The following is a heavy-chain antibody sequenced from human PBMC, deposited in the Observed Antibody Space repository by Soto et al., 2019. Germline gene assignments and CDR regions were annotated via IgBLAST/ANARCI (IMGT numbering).Heavy chain of an antibody. CDR2: ISYDGSNK. V-gene: IGHV3-30*18. CDR3: AKDPGYADHYYYYMDV. J-gene: IGHJ6*03. D-gene: IGHD4-17*01. Sequence: QVQLVESGGGVVQPGRSLRLSCAASGFTFSSYGMHWVRQAPGKGLEWVAVISYDGSNKYYADSVKGRFTISRDNSKNTLYMQMNSLRAEDTAVYYCAKDPGYADHYYYYMDVWGKGTTVTVSS. CDR1: GFTFSSYG.